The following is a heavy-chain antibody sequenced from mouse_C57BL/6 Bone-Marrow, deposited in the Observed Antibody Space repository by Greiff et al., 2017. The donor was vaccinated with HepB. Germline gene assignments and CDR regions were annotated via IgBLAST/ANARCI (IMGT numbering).Heavy chain of an antibody. CDR3: ARRGLH. CDR1: GYTFTDYY. Sequence: EVQLQQSGPELVKPGASVKISCKASGYTFTDYYMNWVKQSHGKSLEWIGDINPNNGGTSYNQKFKGKATLTVDKSSSTAYMELRSLTSEDSAVYYCARRGLHWGQGTLVTVSA. J-gene: IGHJ3*01. D-gene: IGHD2-2*01. CDR2: INPNNGGT. V-gene: IGHV1-26*01.